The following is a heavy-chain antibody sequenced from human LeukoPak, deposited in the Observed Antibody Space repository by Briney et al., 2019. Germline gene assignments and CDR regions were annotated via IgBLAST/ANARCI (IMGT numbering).Heavy chain of an antibody. Sequence: GGSLRLSCAASGFTFSSYWMSWVRQAPGKGLEWVALISYDESSKYYADSVKGRFTISRDNSKNTLYLQMNSLRAEDTAVYYCARVRYSGSFLGGFDYWGQGTLVTVSS. CDR3: ARVRYSGSFLGGFDY. V-gene: IGHV3-30*03. CDR2: ISYDESSK. CDR1: GFTFSSYW. J-gene: IGHJ4*02. D-gene: IGHD1-26*01.